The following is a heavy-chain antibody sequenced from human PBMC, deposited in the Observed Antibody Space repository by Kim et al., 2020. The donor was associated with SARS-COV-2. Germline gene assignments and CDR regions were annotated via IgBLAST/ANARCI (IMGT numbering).Heavy chain of an antibody. D-gene: IGHD1-26*01. V-gene: IGHV1-3*01. J-gene: IGHJ4*02. CDR3: ARDSGNYYGSFDY. Sequence: YSQTFRGRVTFSRDTSASTAYMELSSLRSADTAVYYCARDSGNYYGSFDYWGQGPRVTVSS.